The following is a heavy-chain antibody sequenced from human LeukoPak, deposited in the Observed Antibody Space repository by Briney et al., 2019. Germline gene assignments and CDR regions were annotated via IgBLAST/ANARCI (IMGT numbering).Heavy chain of an antibody. CDR2: IMPISGIA. J-gene: IGHJ4*02. V-gene: IGHV1-69*05. CDR3: ARDLYYYDSGGPDY. Sequence: SVKVSCKASGDTFSNYGLSWVRQAPGQGLGWMGRIMPISGIANYAQKFQDRVTINTDESTSTVYMELNSLRSEDTAVYYCARDLYYYDSGGPDYWGQGTLVSVSS. CDR1: GDTFSNYG. D-gene: IGHD3-22*01.